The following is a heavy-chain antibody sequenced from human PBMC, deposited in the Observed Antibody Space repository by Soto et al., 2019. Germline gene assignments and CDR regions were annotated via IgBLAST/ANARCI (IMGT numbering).Heavy chain of an antibody. CDR1: GGSISSYY. V-gene: IGHV4-59*01. J-gene: IGHJ4*02. Sequence: SETLSLTCTVSGGSISSYYWSWIRQPPGKGLEWIGYIYYSGSTNYNPSLKSRVTISVDTSKNQFSLKLSSVTAADTAVYYCARARDRYYFDYWGQGTLVTVSS. D-gene: IGHD2-15*01. CDR2: IYYSGST. CDR3: ARARDRYYFDY.